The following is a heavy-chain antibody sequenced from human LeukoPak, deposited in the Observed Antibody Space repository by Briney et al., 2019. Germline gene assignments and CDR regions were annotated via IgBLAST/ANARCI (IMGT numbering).Heavy chain of an antibody. V-gene: IGHV4-39*01. CDR2: IYYSGST. CDR3: ATNVEMATSKYYYYMDV. CDR1: GGSISSSSYY. D-gene: IGHD5-24*01. Sequence: SETLSLTCTVSGGSISSSSYYWGWIRQPPGKGLEWIGSIYYSGSTYYNPSLKSRVTISVDTSKNQFSLKLSSVTAADTAVYYCATNVEMATSKYYYYMDVWGKGTTVTVSS. J-gene: IGHJ6*03.